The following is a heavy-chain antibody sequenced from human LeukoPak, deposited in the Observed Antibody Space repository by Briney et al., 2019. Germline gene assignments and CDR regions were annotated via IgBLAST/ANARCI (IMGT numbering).Heavy chain of an antibody. Sequence: GGSLSLSCAASGFTFSSYEMNWVRQAPGKGLEWVSYISSSGSTIYYADSVKGRFTISRDNSKNTLYLQMSSLRAEDTAVYYCVKDALWFGESIDYWGQGTLVTVSS. V-gene: IGHV3-48*03. CDR1: GFTFSSYE. CDR3: VKDALWFGESIDY. J-gene: IGHJ4*02. CDR2: ISSSGSTI. D-gene: IGHD3-10*01.